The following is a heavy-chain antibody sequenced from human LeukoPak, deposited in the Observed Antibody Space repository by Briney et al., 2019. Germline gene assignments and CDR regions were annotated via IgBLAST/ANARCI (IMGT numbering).Heavy chain of an antibody. CDR3: ARPGSTAFGVDV. Sequence: SETLSLTCTVSGDSMKSYYWSWIRQAPGKGLEWIGYINYSGSTKYNPSLKSRVTISVDTPKNQLSLRLSSVTAADTAVYYCARPGSTAFGVDVWGQGTTVTVSS. CDR1: GDSMKSYY. J-gene: IGHJ6*02. D-gene: IGHD3-10*01. CDR2: INYSGST. V-gene: IGHV4-59*01.